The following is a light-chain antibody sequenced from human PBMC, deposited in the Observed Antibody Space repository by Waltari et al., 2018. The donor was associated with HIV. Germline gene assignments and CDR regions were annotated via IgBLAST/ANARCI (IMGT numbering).Light chain of an antibody. V-gene: IGLV1-40*01. CDR2: GNS. Sequence: QSVLTQPPSVSGAPAQRVTISCTGSSSNIGAGYDVHWYQQLPGTAPKLLIYGNSNRPSGVPDRFSGSKSGPSASLAITGLQAEDEADYYCQSYDSSLSGSRVFGGGTKLTVL. CDR3: QSYDSSLSGSRV. CDR1: SSNIGAGYD. J-gene: IGLJ3*02.